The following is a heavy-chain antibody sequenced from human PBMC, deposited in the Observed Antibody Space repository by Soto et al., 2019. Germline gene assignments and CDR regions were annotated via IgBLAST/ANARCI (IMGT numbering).Heavy chain of an antibody. D-gene: IGHD3-10*01. CDR1: GGSISNTSSL. J-gene: IGHJ5*02. CDR2: IYYNGDT. Sequence: PETLSLTCTVSGGSISNTSSLWGWIRQPPGKGLEWIGDIYYNGDTHYTPSLNSRVTISMDTSKNQFSLKLNSMTAADTAVYYCARCSYYYGSGSYPWFDPWGQGTLVTVSS. V-gene: IGHV4-39*01. CDR3: ARCSYYYGSGSYPWFDP.